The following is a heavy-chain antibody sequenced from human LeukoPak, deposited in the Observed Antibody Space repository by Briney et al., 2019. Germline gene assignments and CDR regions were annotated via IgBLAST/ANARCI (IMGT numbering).Heavy chain of an antibody. CDR3: AKEPTHQSMDV. D-gene: IGHD1-14*01. CDR2: INHSGST. Sequence: SETLSLTCAVYGGSFSGYYWSWIRQPPGKGLEWIGEINHSGSTNYNPSLKSRVTISVDTSKNQFPLNLSSMTAADAAIYYCAKEPTHQSMDVWGQGTMVTVSS. CDR1: GGSFSGYY. J-gene: IGHJ6*02. V-gene: IGHV4-34*01.